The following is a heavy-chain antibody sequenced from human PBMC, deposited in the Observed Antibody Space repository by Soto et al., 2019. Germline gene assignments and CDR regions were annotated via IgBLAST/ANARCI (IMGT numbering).Heavy chain of an antibody. CDR2: ISYDGNNQ. CDR3: AKGRTVFGVVPYYFDF. J-gene: IGHJ4*02. V-gene: IGHV3-30*18. D-gene: IGHD3-3*01. Sequence: VAVISYDGNNQNYADSVKGRLTISRDNSNNMLYLQMNSLRHEDTALYYCAKGRTVFGVVPYYFDFWGQGTLVTVSS.